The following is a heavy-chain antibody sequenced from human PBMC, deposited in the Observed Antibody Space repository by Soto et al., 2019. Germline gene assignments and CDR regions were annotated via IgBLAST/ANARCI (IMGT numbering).Heavy chain of an antibody. CDR2: IIPIFGTA. J-gene: IGHJ4*02. Sequence: ASVKVSCKASGGTFSSYAISWVRQAPGHGLEWMGGIIPIFGTANYAQRFQGRVTITADESTSTAYMELRSLRSEDTAVYYCATYGSSTNGVSGRPIADATYFDYWRQGHLVTASS. CDR3: ATYGSSTNGVSGRPIADATYFDY. CDR1: GGTFSSYA. D-gene: IGHD2-8*01. V-gene: IGHV1-69*13.